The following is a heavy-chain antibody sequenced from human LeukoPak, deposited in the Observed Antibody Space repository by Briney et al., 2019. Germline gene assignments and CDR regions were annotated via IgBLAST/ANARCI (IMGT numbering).Heavy chain of an antibody. CDR2: INPSGDGT. V-gene: IGHV1-46*01. Sequence: GASVKVSCKASGHTFTTYYVHLVRQAPGQGLEWMGVINPSGDGTNYPQRFQGRVTLTRDTSTSTVYMELSSLRSEDTAVYYCARALEPLGGSYYARGYWGQGTLVTVSS. CDR1: GHTFTTYY. D-gene: IGHD1-26*01. CDR3: ARALEPLGGSYYARGY. J-gene: IGHJ4*02.